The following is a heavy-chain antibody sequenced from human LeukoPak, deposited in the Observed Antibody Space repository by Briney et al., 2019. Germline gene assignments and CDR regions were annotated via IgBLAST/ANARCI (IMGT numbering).Heavy chain of an antibody. J-gene: IGHJ1*01. CDR2: ISSSSSYI. V-gene: IGHV3-21*01. CDR1: GFTFSSYS. CDR3: ERGPGGGSYYDEYFQH. Sequence: GGSLRLSCAASGFTFSSYSMNWVRKAPGKGLEWVSSISSSSSYIYYADSVKGRFTISRDNAKNSLYLQMNSLRAEDTAVYYCERGPGGGSYYDEYFQHWGQGTLVTVSS. D-gene: IGHD1-26*01.